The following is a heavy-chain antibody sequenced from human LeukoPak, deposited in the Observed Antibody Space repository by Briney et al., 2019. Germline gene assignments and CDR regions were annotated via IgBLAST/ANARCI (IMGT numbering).Heavy chain of an antibody. CDR2: IKQDGSEK. CDR1: GFTFSSYW. CDR3: ARDHGEPYFDY. D-gene: IGHD3-10*01. J-gene: IGHJ4*02. V-gene: IGHV3-7*01. Sequence: PGGSLRLSCAASGFTFSSYWMSWVRQAPGKGLEWVANIKQDGSEKYYVDSAKGRFTISRDNAKNSLYLQMNSLRAEDTAVYYCARDHGEPYFDYWGQGTLVTVSS.